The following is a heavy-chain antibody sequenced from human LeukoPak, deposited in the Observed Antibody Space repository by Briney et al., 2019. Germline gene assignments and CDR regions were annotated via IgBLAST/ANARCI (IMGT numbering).Heavy chain of an antibody. CDR2: VDGGGGGT. CDR3: AKHFCTGLDCSLFDS. Sequence: GGSLRLSCAASGFTLSSYAMTWVRQAPGRGLEWVSSVDGGGGGTYYADSVKGRFTISRDNSKDTLYLQMNGLRAEDTAVYYCAKHFCTGLDCSLFDSWGQGTLVTVSS. CDR1: GFTLSSYA. J-gene: IGHJ4*02. D-gene: IGHD3/OR15-3a*01. V-gene: IGHV3-23*01.